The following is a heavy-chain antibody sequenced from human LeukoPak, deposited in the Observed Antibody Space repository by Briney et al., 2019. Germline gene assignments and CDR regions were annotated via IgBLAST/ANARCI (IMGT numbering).Heavy chain of an antibody. V-gene: IGHV3-23*01. Sequence: GGSLRLSCAASGFTFSSYAMSWVRQAPGKGLEWVSAISDSGGSTYYADSVKGRFTISRDNSKNTLYLQMNSLRAEDTAVYYCAKDHQDIVVVPAAISPYFDYWGQGTLVTVSS. J-gene: IGHJ4*02. CDR3: AKDHQDIVVVPAAISPYFDY. CDR1: GFTFSSYA. D-gene: IGHD2-2*02. CDR2: ISDSGGST.